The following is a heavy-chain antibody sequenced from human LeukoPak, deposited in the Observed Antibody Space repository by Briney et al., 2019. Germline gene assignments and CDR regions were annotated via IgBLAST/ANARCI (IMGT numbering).Heavy chain of an antibody. CDR1: GFTFSSYG. D-gene: IGHD5-18*01. J-gene: IGHJ6*03. Sequence: PEGSLRLSCAASGFTFSSYGIHWVRQAPGKGLEWVAVISYDGSEKYYADSVQGRFTISRDNSKNTLSLQMNSLRAEDTAVYYCAKDKERGYSYGFMDVWGKGTTVTVSS. CDR3: AKDKERGYSYGFMDV. CDR2: ISYDGSEK. V-gene: IGHV3-30*18.